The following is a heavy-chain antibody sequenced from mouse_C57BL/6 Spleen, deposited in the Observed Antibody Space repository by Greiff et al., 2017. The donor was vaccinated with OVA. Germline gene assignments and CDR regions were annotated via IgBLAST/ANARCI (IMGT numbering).Heavy chain of an antibody. CDR3: AKAVITTVVARGAMDY. J-gene: IGHJ4*01. CDR2: IWRGGST. Sequence: QVQLQQSGPGLVQPSQSLSITCTVSGFSLTSYGVHWVRQSPGKGLEWLGVIWRGGSTDYNAAFMSRLSITKDNSKSQVFFKMNSLQADDTAIYYCAKAVITTVVARGAMDYWGQGTSVTVSS. CDR1: GFSLTSYG. D-gene: IGHD1-1*01. V-gene: IGHV2-5*01.